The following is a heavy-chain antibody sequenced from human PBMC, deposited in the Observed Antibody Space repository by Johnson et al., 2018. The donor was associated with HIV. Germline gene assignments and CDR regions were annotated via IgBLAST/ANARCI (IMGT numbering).Heavy chain of an antibody. Sequence: VLLVESGGGLVRPGGSLRLSCALSGFTVNSNHMSWVRQAPGKGPECVSVIYAGDSTSYADSVKGRFSISRDNSKKKLYLQMNSLRPEDTAVYYCAKDRAEVVVVHDALDMWGQGTMVTVSS. J-gene: IGHJ3*02. CDR1: GFTVNSNH. CDR3: AKDRAEVVVVHDALDM. CDR2: IYAGDST. V-gene: IGHV3-66*02. D-gene: IGHD3-22*01.